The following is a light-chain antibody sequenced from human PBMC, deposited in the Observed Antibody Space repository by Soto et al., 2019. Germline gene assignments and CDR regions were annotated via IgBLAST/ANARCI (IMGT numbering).Light chain of an antibody. V-gene: IGLV2-14*01. CDR3: SSYTISSTPLV. J-gene: IGLJ3*02. Sequence: QSVLTQPASVSGSPGQSITISCTGTSSDVGGYNYVSWYQQHPGKAPKPMIYEVSNRPSGVSNRFSGSKSGNTASLTISGLQAEDEADYYCSSYTISSTPLVFGGGTKLTVL. CDR1: SSDVGGYNY. CDR2: EVS.